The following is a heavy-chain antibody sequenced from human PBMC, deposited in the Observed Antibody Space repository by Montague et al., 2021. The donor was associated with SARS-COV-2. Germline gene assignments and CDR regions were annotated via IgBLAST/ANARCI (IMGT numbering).Heavy chain of an antibody. CDR3: TRYRRRFAEIYDTYYDYGLNV. CDR1: GGSFSVHY. Sequence: SETLSLTCAVYGGSFSVHYWTWIRQPPGKGLECIWQINQSGSTKYTPSLKSRVTISIDTSKNQFSLKMTSMTAADTGVYYCTRYRRRFAEIYDTYYDYGLNVWGQGTTVTVCS. CDR2: INQSGST. D-gene: IGHD3-10*01. J-gene: IGHJ6*02. V-gene: IGHV4-34*01.